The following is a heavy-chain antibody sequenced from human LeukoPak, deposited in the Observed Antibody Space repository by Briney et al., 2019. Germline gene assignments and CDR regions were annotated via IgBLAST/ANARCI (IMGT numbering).Heavy chain of an antibody. CDR3: ARDQYCSSTSCYGNDAFDI. V-gene: IGHV1-3*01. J-gene: IGHJ3*02. CDR1: GYTFTSYA. D-gene: IGHD2-2*01. Sequence: ASVKVSCKASGYTFTSYAMHWVRQAPGQRLEWMGWINADNGNTKYSQKFQGRVTITRDTSASTAYMELSSLRFEDTAVYYCARDQYCSSTSCYGNDAFDIWGQGTMVTVSS. CDR2: INADNGNT.